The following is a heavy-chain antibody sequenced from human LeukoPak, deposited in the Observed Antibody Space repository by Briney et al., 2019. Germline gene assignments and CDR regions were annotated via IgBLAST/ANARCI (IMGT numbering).Heavy chain of an antibody. D-gene: IGHD4-11*01. J-gene: IGHJ5*02. CDR1: GXTXXSYX. Sequence: VKVSCKASGXTXXSYXXHWVRXAXGQRLXWMGWINAGNGNTKYSQKFQGRVTITRDTSASTAYMELSSLRSEDTAVYYCAKTGHSNPNNRFDPWGQGTLVTVSS. CDR3: AKTGHSNPNNRFDP. CDR2: INAGNGNT. V-gene: IGHV1-3*01.